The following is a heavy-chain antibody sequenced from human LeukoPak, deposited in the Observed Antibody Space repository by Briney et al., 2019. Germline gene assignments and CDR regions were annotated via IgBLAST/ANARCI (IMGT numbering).Heavy chain of an antibody. CDR3: ARDEVAYYYDSSGYD. Sequence: GGSLRLSCAASGFTFSSYSMNWVRQAPGKGLEWVSSISSSSSYIYYADSVKGRFTISRDNAKSSLYLQMNSLRAEDTAVYYCARDEVAYYYDSSGYDWGQGTLVTVSS. J-gene: IGHJ4*02. D-gene: IGHD3-22*01. CDR2: ISSSSSYI. V-gene: IGHV3-21*01. CDR1: GFTFSSYS.